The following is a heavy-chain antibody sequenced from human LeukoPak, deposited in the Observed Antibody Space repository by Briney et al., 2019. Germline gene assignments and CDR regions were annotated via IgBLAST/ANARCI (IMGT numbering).Heavy chain of an antibody. CDR2: IYHSGNT. V-gene: IGHV4-38-2*02. Sequence: PSETLSLTCTVSGYSISSGYYWAWIRQPPGKGLQWIGNIYHSGNTYYNPSLKSRVSISVDTSKNQFSLKLSSVTTADTAVYYCARDPRSSSSWGQGTLVTVSS. CDR3: ARDPRSSSS. D-gene: IGHD6-6*01. CDR1: GYSISSGYY. J-gene: IGHJ5*02.